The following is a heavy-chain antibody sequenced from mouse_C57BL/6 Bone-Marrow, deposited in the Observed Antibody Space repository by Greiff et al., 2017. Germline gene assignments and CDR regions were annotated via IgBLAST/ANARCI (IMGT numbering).Heavy chain of an antibody. CDR3: ARPLITTVVATDAMDY. D-gene: IGHD1-1*01. CDR1: GYTFTDYN. Sequence: EVQLQQSGPELVKPGASVKMSCKASGYTFTDYNMHWVKQSHGKSLEWIGNINPNNGGTSYNQKFKGKATLTVNKSSSTAYMELRSLTSEDSAVYYCARPLITTVVATDAMDYWGQGTSVTVSS. J-gene: IGHJ4*01. V-gene: IGHV1-22*01. CDR2: INPNNGGT.